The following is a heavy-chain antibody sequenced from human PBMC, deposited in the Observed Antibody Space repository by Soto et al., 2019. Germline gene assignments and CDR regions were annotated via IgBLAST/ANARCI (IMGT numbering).Heavy chain of an antibody. D-gene: IGHD3-10*01. CDR2: IYYSGST. J-gene: IGHJ4*02. CDR3: ATLWFGESGY. Sequence: QLQLQESGPGLVKPSETLSLTCTVSGGSISRNSYYWGWIRQPPGKGLEWIGSIYYSGSTYYNVSLKRRVTISVDTSKNQVSLKLSSVTAADTAVYYCATLWFGESGYWGQGTLVTVSS. CDR1: GGSISRNSYY. V-gene: IGHV4-39*01.